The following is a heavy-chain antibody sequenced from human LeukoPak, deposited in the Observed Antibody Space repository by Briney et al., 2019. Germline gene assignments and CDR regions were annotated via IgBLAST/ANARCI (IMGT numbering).Heavy chain of an antibody. J-gene: IGHJ1*01. D-gene: IGHD1-14*01. CDR3: VRSGLSNRPEYLQH. CDR2: IYPGDSDT. Sequence: GESLKIFCNGSGYIFTTYWIGWVRRMPGKGVEWMGIIYPGDSDTRYSPFFQGQVTLSADKYISTAYLRWNRLEASDTAMYYCVRSGLSNRPEYLQHWGQGTLVSGSS. V-gene: IGHV5-51*01. CDR1: GYIFTTYW.